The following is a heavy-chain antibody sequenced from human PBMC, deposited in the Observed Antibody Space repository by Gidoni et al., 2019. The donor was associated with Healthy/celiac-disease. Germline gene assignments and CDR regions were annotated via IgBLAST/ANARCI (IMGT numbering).Heavy chain of an antibody. D-gene: IGHD3-3*01. Sequence: EVQLVESGGGLVQPGRSLRLSCTASGFTFGDYAMRWFRQAPGKGLEWVGFIRSKAYGGTTEYAASVKGRFTISRDDSKSIAYLQMNSLKTEDTAVYYCTRGGPYYDFWSGHGPFDYWGQGTLVTVSS. CDR2: IRSKAYGGTT. CDR3: TRGGPYYDFWSGHGPFDY. J-gene: IGHJ4*02. CDR1: GFTFGDYA. V-gene: IGHV3-49*03.